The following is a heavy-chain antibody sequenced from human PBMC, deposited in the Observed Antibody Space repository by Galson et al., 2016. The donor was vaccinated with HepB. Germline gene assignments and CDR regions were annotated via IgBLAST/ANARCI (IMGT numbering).Heavy chain of an antibody. V-gene: IGHV3-53*01. J-gene: IGHJ4*02. CDR3: ARATRKTPYFDS. Sequence: SLRLSCAASGFTVSTFSMSWVRQAPGKGLEWVSMIYSDGTTYYAESVKGRFTISRDTSKNTLFIQMNRLRVEDTATYYCARATRKTPYFDSWGLGTLVTVSS. CDR2: IYSDGTT. CDR1: GFTVSTFS.